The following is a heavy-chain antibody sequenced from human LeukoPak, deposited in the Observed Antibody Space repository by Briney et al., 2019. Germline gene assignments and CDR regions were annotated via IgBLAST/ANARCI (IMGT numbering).Heavy chain of an antibody. Sequence: GASVKVSCKASGGTFSSYAISWVRQAPGQGLEWMGGIIPIFGTANYAQKFQGRVTITADESTSTAYMELSSLRSEDTAVYYCARADTAMVILFDYWGQGTLVTVSS. D-gene: IGHD5-18*01. V-gene: IGHV1-69*13. J-gene: IGHJ4*02. CDR1: GGTFSSYA. CDR2: IIPIFGTA. CDR3: ARADTAMVILFDY.